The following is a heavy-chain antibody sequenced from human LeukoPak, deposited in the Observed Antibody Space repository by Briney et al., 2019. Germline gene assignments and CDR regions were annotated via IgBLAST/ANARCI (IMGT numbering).Heavy chain of an antibody. Sequence: SVKVSCKASGGTFSSYAISWVRQAPGQGLEWMGGIIPIFGTANYAQKFQGRVTITTDESTSTAYMELSRLRSDDTAVYYCASEGYCSSTSCYWGNYWGQGTLVTVSS. D-gene: IGHD2-2*01. V-gene: IGHV1-69*05. CDR1: GGTFSSYA. CDR2: IIPIFGTA. J-gene: IGHJ4*02. CDR3: ASEGYCSSTSCYWGNY.